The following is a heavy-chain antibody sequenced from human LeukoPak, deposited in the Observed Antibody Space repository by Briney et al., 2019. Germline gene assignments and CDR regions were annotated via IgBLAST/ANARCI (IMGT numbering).Heavy chain of an antibody. D-gene: IGHD4-23*01. V-gene: IGHV1-69*13. CDR1: GGTFSSYA. Sequence: ASVTVSCKASGGTFSSYAINWVRQAPGQGLEWMGGIIPIFGTANYAQKFQGRVTITADESTSTAYMELSSLRSEDTAVYYCARDYGGSSGWFDPWGQGTLVTVSS. J-gene: IGHJ5*02. CDR2: IIPIFGTA. CDR3: ARDYGGSSGWFDP.